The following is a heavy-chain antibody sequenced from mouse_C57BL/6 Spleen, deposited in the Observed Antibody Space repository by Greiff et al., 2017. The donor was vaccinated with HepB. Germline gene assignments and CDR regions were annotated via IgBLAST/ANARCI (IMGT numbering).Heavy chain of an antibody. V-gene: IGHV1-81*01. Sequence: QVQLQQSGAELARPGASVKLSCKASGYTFTSYGISWVKQRTGQGLEWIGEIYPRSGNTYYNEKFKGKATLTADKSSSTAYMELRSLTSEDSAVYVCARVEGDGYYVFAYWGQGTLVTVSA. CDR1: GYTFTSYG. CDR2: IYPRSGNT. CDR3: ARVEGDGYYVFAY. D-gene: IGHD2-3*01. J-gene: IGHJ3*01.